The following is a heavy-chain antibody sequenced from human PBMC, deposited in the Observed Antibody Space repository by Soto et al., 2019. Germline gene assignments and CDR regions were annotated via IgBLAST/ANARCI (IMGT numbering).Heavy chain of an antibody. Sequence: GESLKISCKASGYSFTTDWIGWVRQMPGKGLEWMGIIYPGDSDTRYSPSFQGQVTISADKSISTAYLQWSSLKASDTAMYYCARYRHSYSLNYFRGMDVWGQGTTVTVSS. J-gene: IGHJ6*02. CDR3: ARYRHSYSLNYFRGMDV. V-gene: IGHV5-51*01. CDR2: IYPGDSDT. CDR1: GYSFTTDW. D-gene: IGHD5-18*01.